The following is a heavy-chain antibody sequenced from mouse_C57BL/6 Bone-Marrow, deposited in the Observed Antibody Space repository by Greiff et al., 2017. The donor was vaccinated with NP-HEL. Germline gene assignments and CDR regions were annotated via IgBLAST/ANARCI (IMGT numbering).Heavy chain of an antibody. V-gene: IGHV5-12*01. CDR3: ARVRDYGSSFYFDY. CDR2: ISNGGGST. CDR1: GFTFSDYY. Sequence: EVQVVESGGGLVQPGGSLKLSCAASGFTFSDYYMYWVRQTPEKRLEWVAYISNGGGSTYYPDTVKGRFTISRDNAKNTLYLQMSRLKSEDTAMYYCARVRDYGSSFYFDYWGQGTTLTVSS. J-gene: IGHJ2*01. D-gene: IGHD1-1*01.